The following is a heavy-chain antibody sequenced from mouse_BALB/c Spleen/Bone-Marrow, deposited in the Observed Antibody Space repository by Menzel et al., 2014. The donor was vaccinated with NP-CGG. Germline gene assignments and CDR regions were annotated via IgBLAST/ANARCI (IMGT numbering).Heavy chain of an antibody. V-gene: IGHV5-6*01. D-gene: IGHD4-1*01. J-gene: IGHJ1*01. CDR3: SRRGNWDVRRYFDV. CDR1: GFTFSSCG. CDR2: NSGGSNT. Sequence: EVQRVESGGDLVKPGGSLKLSCAASGFTFSSCGINSGGSNTYHLDSVRGRFTISRDNAKNTLYLQMTSLKSEDTAMYYCSRRGNWDVRRYFDVWGAGTTVTVSS.